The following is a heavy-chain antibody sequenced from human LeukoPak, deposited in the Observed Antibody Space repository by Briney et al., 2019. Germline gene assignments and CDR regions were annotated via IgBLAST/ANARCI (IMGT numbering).Heavy chain of an antibody. V-gene: IGHV4-31*03. D-gene: IGHD1-1*01. CDR2: IYYSGST. CDR1: GGSISSGGYY. Sequence: PSETLSLTCTVSGGSISSGGYYWSWIRQHPGKGLEWIGYIYYSGSTYYNPSLKSRVTISVDTSKNQFSLKLSSVTAADTAVYYCARGGNEMERLGDFDYWGQGTLVTVSS. CDR3: ARGGNEMERLGDFDY. J-gene: IGHJ4*02.